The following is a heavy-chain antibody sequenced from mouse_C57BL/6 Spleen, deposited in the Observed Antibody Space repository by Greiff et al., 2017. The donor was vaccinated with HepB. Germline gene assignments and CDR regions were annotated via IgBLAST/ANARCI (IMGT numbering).Heavy chain of an antibody. V-gene: IGHV5-12*01. J-gene: IGHJ3*01. Sequence: DVKLVESGGGLVQPGGSLKLSCAASGFTFSDYYMYWVRQTPEKRLEWVAYISNGGGSTYYPDTVKGRFTISRDNAKNTLYLQMSRLKSEDTAMYYCASGDYDAAWFAYWGQGTLVTVSA. D-gene: IGHD2-4*01. CDR3: ASGDYDAAWFAY. CDR1: GFTFSDYY. CDR2: ISNGGGST.